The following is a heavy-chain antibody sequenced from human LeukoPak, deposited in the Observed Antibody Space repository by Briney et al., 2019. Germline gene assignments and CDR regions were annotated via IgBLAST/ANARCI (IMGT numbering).Heavy chain of an antibody. D-gene: IGHD6-13*01. CDR1: GFTFSSYA. J-gene: IGHJ4*02. V-gene: IGHV3-30-3*01. CDR3: ARDQYSSSWYYFDY. CDR2: ISYDGSNK. Sequence: PGGSLRLSCAASGFTFSSYAMHWVRQAPGKGLEWVAVISYDGSNKYYADSVKGRFTISRDNSKNTLYLQMNSLRAEDTAVYYCARDQYSSSWYYFDYWGQGTLVTVSS.